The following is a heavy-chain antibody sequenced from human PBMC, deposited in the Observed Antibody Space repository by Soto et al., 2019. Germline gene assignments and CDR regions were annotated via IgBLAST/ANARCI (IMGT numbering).Heavy chain of an antibody. CDR3: ARRGGSVGYYYYYGMDV. CDR1: GYSFTSYW. D-gene: IGHD2-15*01. CDR2: IYPGDSDT. Sequence: GESLKISCKGSGYSFTSYWIGWVRQMPGKGLEWMGIIYPGDSDTRYSPSLQGQVTISADKSISTAYLQWSSLKASDTAMYYCARRGGSVGYYYYYGMDVWGPGTTVTVSS. V-gene: IGHV5-51*01. J-gene: IGHJ6*02.